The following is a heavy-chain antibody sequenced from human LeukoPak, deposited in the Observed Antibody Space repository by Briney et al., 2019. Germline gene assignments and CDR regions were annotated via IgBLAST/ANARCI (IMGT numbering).Heavy chain of an antibody. CDR2: INPSGGST. CDR1: GYSFTSYY. Sequence: ASVTVSCKASGYSFTSYYMHWVRQPPGQGLEWMGIINPSGGSTSYAQKFQGRVTMTRDTSTSTVYMELSSLRSEDTAVYYCARDARASYDSSGDYVDYWGQRTLVTVSS. D-gene: IGHD3-22*01. J-gene: IGHJ4*02. CDR3: ARDARASYDSSGDYVDY. V-gene: IGHV1-46*01.